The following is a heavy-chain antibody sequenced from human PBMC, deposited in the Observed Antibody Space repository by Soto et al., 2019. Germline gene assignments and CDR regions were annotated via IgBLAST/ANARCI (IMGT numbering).Heavy chain of an antibody. D-gene: IGHD5-18*01. Sequence: PWGSLRISFAASGFTVSSYAMSWVRQAPGKGLEWVSAISGSGGSTYYADSVKGRFTISRDDSKNTLYLQMNSLRAEDTAVYYCAKGGGYSYGYHFDYWGQGTLVTVSS. CDR2: ISGSGGST. CDR1: GFTVSSYA. V-gene: IGHV3-23*01. J-gene: IGHJ4*02. CDR3: AKGGGYSYGYHFDY.